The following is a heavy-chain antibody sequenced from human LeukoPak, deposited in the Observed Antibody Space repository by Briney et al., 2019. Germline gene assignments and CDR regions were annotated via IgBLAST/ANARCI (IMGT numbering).Heavy chain of an antibody. CDR1: GGSISSYY. Sequence: SETLSLTCTVSGGSISSYYWSWIRQPPGKGLEWIGYIQNRGSTNYNPSLKSRVTLSVDTSKNQFSLKLASVTAADTAVYYCARDRPGIAVAGDAFDIWGQGTMVTVSS. D-gene: IGHD6-19*01. CDR2: IQNRGST. CDR3: ARDRPGIAVAGDAFDI. V-gene: IGHV4-59*01. J-gene: IGHJ3*02.